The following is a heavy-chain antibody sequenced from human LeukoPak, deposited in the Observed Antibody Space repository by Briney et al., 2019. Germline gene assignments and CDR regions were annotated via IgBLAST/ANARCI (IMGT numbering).Heavy chain of an antibody. J-gene: IGHJ4*02. D-gene: IGHD3-3*01. CDR3: ARAEEYYDFWSGYYTD. Sequence: SETLSLTCTVSGGSIRSSYYYWGWIRQPPGKGLEWIGSIYDSGSTNYNPSLKSRVTISVDTSKNQFSLKLSSVTAADTAVYYCARAEEYYDFWSGYYTDWGQGTLVTVSS. CDR2: IYDSGST. V-gene: IGHV4-39*07. CDR1: GGSIRSSYYY.